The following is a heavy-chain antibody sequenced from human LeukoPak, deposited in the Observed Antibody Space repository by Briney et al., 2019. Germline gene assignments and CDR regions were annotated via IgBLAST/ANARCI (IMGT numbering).Heavy chain of an antibody. D-gene: IGHD4-23*01. CDR1: GFTFSSYG. J-gene: IGHJ4*02. Sequence: PGRSLRLSCAASGFTFSSYGMHWVRQAPGKGLEWVAVIWYDGSNKYYADSVKGRFTISRDNSKNTLYLQMNSLRAKDTAVYYCAREQGPYGGNDYFDYWGQGTLVTVSS. CDR3: AREQGPYGGNDYFDY. V-gene: IGHV3-33*01. CDR2: IWYDGSNK.